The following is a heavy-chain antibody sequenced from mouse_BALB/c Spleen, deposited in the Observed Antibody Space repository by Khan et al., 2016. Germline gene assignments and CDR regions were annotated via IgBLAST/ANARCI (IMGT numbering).Heavy chain of an antibody. CDR1: GFTFSTYA. Sequence: EVQLVESGGGLVQPGGSLKLSCAASGFTFSTYAMSWVRQTPDKRLELVATINSNGGSTYYPDNVKGRFTISRANAKNTLYLQMSSLKSEDTDMYYCARGRHAVYYWGQGTSVTVSS. CDR3: ARGRHAVYY. D-gene: IGHD2-12*01. J-gene: IGHJ4*01. CDR2: INSNGGST. V-gene: IGHV5-6-3*01.